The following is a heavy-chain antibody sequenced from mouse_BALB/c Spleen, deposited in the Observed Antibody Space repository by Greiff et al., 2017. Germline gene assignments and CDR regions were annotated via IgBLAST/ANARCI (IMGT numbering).Heavy chain of an antibody. CDR1: GYTFTSYV. CDR2: INPYNDGT. V-gene: IGHV1-14*01. Sequence: EVQLQQSGPELVKPGASVKMSCKASGYTFTSYVMHWVKQKPGQGLEWIGYINPYNDGTKYNEKFKGKATLTSDKSSSTAYMELSSLTSEDSAVYYCSRERYDYDGYAMDYWGQGTSVTVSS. J-gene: IGHJ4*01. CDR3: SRERYDYDGYAMDY. D-gene: IGHD2-4*01.